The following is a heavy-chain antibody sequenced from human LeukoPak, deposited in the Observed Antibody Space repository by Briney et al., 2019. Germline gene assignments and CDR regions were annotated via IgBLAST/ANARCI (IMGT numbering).Heavy chain of an antibody. D-gene: IGHD5-18*01. CDR1: GFSLSTSGVG. CDR2: IYWDDDK. Sequence: SGPTLVNPTQTLTLTCTFSGFSLSTSGVGVGWIRQPPGKALEWLSLIYWDDDKRYSPSLKSRLTITKDTSKNQVVLTMTNMDPVDTATYYCAHTYTAMVYNWFDPWGQGTLVTVSS. J-gene: IGHJ5*02. CDR3: AHTYTAMVYNWFDP. V-gene: IGHV2-5*02.